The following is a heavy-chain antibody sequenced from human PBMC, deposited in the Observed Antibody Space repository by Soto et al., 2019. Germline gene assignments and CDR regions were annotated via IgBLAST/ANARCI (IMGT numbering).Heavy chain of an antibody. CDR2: IIPIFGTA. J-gene: IGHJ4*02. V-gene: IGHV1-69*13. CDR1: GGTFSSYA. CDR3: ASPPGYYYDSSGYLRVPYYFDY. D-gene: IGHD3-22*01. Sequence: GASVKVSCKASGGTFSSYAISWVRQAPGQGLEWMGGIIPIFGTANYAQKFQGRVTITADESTSTAYMELSSLRSEDTAVYYCASPPGYYYDSSGYLRVPYYFDYWGQGTLVTVS.